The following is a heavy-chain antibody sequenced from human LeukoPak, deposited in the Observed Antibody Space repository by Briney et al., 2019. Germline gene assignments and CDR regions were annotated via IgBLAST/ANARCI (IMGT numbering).Heavy chain of an antibody. V-gene: IGHV3-21*04. D-gene: IGHD2-21*02. CDR1: GFTFSDYT. Sequence: GGSLRLSCAASGFTFSDYTMNWVRQAPGKGLEWVSSISGGSRSIYYVDSVKGRFTISRDNAKNSLYLQVNSLRAEDTAIYYCARDYFYSGGDCFVDYWGQGTLVTVSS. CDR2: ISGGSRSI. CDR3: ARDYFYSGGDCFVDY. J-gene: IGHJ4*02.